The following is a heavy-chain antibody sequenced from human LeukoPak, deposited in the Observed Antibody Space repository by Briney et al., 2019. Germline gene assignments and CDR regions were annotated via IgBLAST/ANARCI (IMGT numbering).Heavy chain of an antibody. CDR3: ARVQSITIFGVVHQGYWFDP. J-gene: IGHJ5*02. CDR1: GGSISSYY. D-gene: IGHD3-3*01. CDR2: IYYSGST. Sequence: PSETLSLTCTVSGGSISSYYWSWIRQPPGKGLEWIGYIYYSGSTNYNPSRKSRVTISVDTSKNQFSLKLSSVTAADTAVYYCARVQSITIFGVVHQGYWFDPWGQGTLVTVSS. V-gene: IGHV4-59*01.